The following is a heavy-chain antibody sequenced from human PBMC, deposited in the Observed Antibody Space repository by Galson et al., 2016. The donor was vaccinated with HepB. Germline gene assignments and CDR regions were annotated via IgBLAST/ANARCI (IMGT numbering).Heavy chain of an antibody. D-gene: IGHD5-18*01. CDR1: GFIFSRHG. J-gene: IGHJ6*02. CDR2: TWYDGSNK. V-gene: IGHV3-33*03. Sequence: LRLSCAASGFIFSRHGMHWVRQAPGKGPEWLAVTWYDGSNKYYADSVKGRFTISRDNAKNSLCLQMNSLRAEDTALYYCAKVERDYRTYSYRGPSYAMDVWGQGATVTVSS. CDR3: AKVERDYRTYSYRGPSYAMDV.